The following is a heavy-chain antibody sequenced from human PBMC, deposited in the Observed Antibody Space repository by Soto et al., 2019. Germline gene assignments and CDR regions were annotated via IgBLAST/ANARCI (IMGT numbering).Heavy chain of an antibody. J-gene: IGHJ4*02. CDR2: INPNGGGT. V-gene: IGHV1-2*02. CDR1: EYTFTVYY. D-gene: IGHD6-19*01. Sequence: SVKVSCKTSEYTFTVYYLHGVRQAPGQGPEWMGWINPNGGGTIYAQKFQGRLTMTRDTSITTAYMELSRLRSDDTAFYYCATSSDWSPLLDYWGQGTQVTVSS. CDR3: ATSSDWSPLLDY.